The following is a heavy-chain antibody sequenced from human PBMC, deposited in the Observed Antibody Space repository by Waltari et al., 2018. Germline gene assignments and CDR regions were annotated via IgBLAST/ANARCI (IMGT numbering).Heavy chain of an antibody. CDR1: GGSISSYY. D-gene: IGHD6-19*01. CDR3: AGKGIAVAGDAFDI. V-gene: IGHV4-4*07. CDR2: IYSSGST. Sequence: QVQLQESGPGLVKPSETLSLTCTVSGGSISSYYWSWIRQPAGKGLEWIGRIYSSGSTNSNPALKSRVTTSVDTSKNQFSLKLSSVTAADTAVYYCAGKGIAVAGDAFDIWGQGTMVTVSS. J-gene: IGHJ3*02.